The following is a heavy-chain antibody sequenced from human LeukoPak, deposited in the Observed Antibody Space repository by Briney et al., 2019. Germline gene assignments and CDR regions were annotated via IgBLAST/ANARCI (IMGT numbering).Heavy chain of an antibody. CDR1: GFTFGDYV. Sequence: AGESLRLSCTGSGFTFGDYVMNWVRQAPGKGLEWVSSISSSSSYIYYADSVKGRFTISRDNAKNSLYLQMNSLRAEDTAVYYCAKDPDCTSGVCYTFFDYWGQGTLVTVSS. CDR2: ISSSSSYI. V-gene: IGHV3-21*04. D-gene: IGHD2-8*01. J-gene: IGHJ4*02. CDR3: AKDPDCTSGVCYTFFDY.